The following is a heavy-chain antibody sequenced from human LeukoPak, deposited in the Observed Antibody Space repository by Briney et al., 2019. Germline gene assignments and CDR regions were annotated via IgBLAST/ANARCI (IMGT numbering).Heavy chain of an antibody. J-gene: IGHJ3*02. CDR2: IKQDGSEK. V-gene: IGHV3-7*01. Sequence: GGSLRLSCAASGFTFSSYWMSWVRQAPGKGLGWVANIKQDGSEKYYVDSVKGRFTISRDNAKNSLYLQMNSLRAEDTAVYYCARDALSGWYEASDAFDIWGQGTMVTVSS. CDR1: GFTFSSYW. CDR3: ARDALSGWYEASDAFDI. D-gene: IGHD6-19*01.